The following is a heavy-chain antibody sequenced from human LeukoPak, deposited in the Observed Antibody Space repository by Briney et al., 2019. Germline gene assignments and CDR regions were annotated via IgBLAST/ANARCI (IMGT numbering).Heavy chain of an antibody. D-gene: IGHD2-15*01. CDR1: GYTFTNYA. Sequence: GASVKVSCKASGYTFTNYAMNWVRQAPGQELEWMGWINTNTGNPTYAQGFTGRSVFSLDTSVSTAYLQISSLKAEDTAVYYCARDSVSGPNWFDPWGQGTLVTVSS. CDR2: INTNTGNP. V-gene: IGHV7-4-1*02. CDR3: ARDSVSGPNWFDP. J-gene: IGHJ5*02.